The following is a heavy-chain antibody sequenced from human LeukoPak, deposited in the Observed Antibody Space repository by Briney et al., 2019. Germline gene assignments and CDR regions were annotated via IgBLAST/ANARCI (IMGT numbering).Heavy chain of an antibody. CDR3: ARERRSGYYPHYHYYGMDV. CDR1: YDSISNYY. CDR2: IYYSGNT. Sequence: SETLSLTCTVSYDSISNYYWSWIRQSPEKGLEWIGHIYYSGNTKYNPSLKSRVTISVDTSMNQFSLKLSSVTAADTAVYYCARERRSGYYPHYHYYGMDVWGQGTTVTVSS. V-gene: IGHV4-59*12. J-gene: IGHJ6*02. D-gene: IGHD3-22*01.